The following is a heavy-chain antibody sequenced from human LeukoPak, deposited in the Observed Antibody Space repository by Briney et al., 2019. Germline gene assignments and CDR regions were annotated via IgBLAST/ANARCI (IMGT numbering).Heavy chain of an antibody. CDR1: GFAFSFYA. CDR2: INANSGTT. Sequence: GGSLRLSCAASGFAFSFYAMSWLRQPPGKALEWVSTINANSGTTSYAASVRGRFTISRDNSKNTLYLQVNTLRADDTATYYCAKPVSGGLAVTADWFHPWGQGALVVVSS. D-gene: IGHD6-19*01. J-gene: IGHJ5*01. V-gene: IGHV3-23*01. CDR3: AKPVSGGLAVTADWFHP.